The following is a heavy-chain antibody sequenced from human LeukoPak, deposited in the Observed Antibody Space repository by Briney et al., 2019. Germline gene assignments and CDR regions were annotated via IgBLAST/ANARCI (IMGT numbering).Heavy chain of an antibody. V-gene: IGHV1-18*04. D-gene: IGHD4-17*01. CDR3: ARWTTATHNWFDP. CDR1: GYTFTGYY. CDR2: ISAYNGNT. Sequence: ASVKVSCKASGYTFTGYYMHWVRQAPGQGLEWMGWISAYNGNTNYAQKLQGRVTMTTDTSTSTAYMELRSLRSDDTAVYYCARWTTATHNWFDPWGQGTLVTVSS. J-gene: IGHJ5*02.